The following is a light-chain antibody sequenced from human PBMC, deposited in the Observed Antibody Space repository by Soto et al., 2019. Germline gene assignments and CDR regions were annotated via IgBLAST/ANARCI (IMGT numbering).Light chain of an antibody. V-gene: IGLV1-47*01. J-gene: IGLJ1*01. CDR1: SSNIGSNY. Sequence: QSVLTQPPSASRTPGQRVTISCSGSSSNIGSNYVYWYQQLPGTAPKLLIYRNNQRPSGVPDRFSGSKSGTSASLAISGLRSEDEADYYCAAWDDSLSGPSYVFGTGTKVTVL. CDR3: AAWDDSLSGPSYV. CDR2: RNN.